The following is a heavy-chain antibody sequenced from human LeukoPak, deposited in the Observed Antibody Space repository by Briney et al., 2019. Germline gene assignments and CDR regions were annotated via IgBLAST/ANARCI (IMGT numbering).Heavy chain of an antibody. V-gene: IGHV4-31*03. D-gene: IGHD3-10*01. CDR2: IYYSGST. J-gene: IGHJ4*02. CDR1: GGSISSGGYY. CDR3: ARGAARGVMDFDY. Sequence: SQTLPLTCTVSGGSISSGGYYWTWIRQHPGKGLEWIGYIYYSGSTYYNPSLKSRLTMSVDTSKNQFSLKLSSVTAADTGVYYCARGAARGVMDFDYWGQGTLVSVSS.